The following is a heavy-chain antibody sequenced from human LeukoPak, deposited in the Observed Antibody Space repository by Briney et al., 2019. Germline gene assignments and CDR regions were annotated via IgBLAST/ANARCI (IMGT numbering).Heavy chain of an antibody. V-gene: IGHV1-2*04. D-gene: IGHD3-22*01. Sequence: ASVKVSCKASGYTFTGYYMHWVRQAPGQGLEWMGWINPNSGGTNYAQKFQGWVTMTRDTSFSTAYMELSRLRSDDTAVYYCARASYYYDSSGYNWFDPWGQGTLVTVSS. CDR1: GYTFTGYY. CDR3: ARASYYYDSSGYNWFDP. CDR2: INPNSGGT. J-gene: IGHJ5*02.